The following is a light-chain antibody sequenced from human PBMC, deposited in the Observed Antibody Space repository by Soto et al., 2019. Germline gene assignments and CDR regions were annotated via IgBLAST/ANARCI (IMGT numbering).Light chain of an antibody. J-gene: IGLJ2*01. CDR2: DVS. Sequence: QSVLTQPASLSGSPGQSITISCTGNSSDVGGYNYVSWYQQHPGKAPKLMIYDVSNRPSGVSNRFSGSKSGNTASLTISGLQAEDEADYYCSSYTSSRVFGGGTKVTVL. CDR3: SSYTSSRV. V-gene: IGLV2-14*01. CDR1: SSDVGGYNY.